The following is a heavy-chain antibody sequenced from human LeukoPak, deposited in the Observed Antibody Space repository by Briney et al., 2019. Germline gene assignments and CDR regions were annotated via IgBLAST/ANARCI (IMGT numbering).Heavy chain of an antibody. Sequence: GGSMRLSCAASGFTFSSYGMSWVRQAPGKGLEWVSVISGSGGSTYYADSVKGRFTISRDNSKNTLYLQMNSLRAEDTAVYYCAKKSPGSFDYWGQGTLVTVSS. CDR2: ISGSGGST. CDR1: GFTFSSYG. CDR3: AKKSPGSFDY. J-gene: IGHJ4*02. V-gene: IGHV3-23*01. D-gene: IGHD3-10*01.